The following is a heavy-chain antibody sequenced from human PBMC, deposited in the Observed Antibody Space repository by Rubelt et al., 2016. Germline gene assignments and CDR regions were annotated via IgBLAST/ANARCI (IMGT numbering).Heavy chain of an antibody. CDR3: SKDGRASYRRGDYGMDA. Sequence: EVQLVESGGGLVQPGRSLRLSCAVSGFTFDDYAMHWVRQTPGKGLEWVSGISWNSGSIGYADSVKGRFTISRDNAKNPLYVEKNRLRPEDTALYYGSKDGRASYRRGDYGMDAWGEGTTVTVSS. D-gene: IGHD3-16*02. CDR2: ISWNSGSI. J-gene: IGHJ6*04. CDR1: GFTFDDYA. V-gene: IGHV3-9*01.